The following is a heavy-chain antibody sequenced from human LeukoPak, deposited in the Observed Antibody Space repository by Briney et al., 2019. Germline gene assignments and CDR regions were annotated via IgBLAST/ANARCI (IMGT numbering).Heavy chain of an antibody. CDR1: GYTFSSYA. V-gene: IGHV1-69*06. CDR3: ARVVGDTAMDYYYYYMDV. Sequence: GASVKVSCKASGYTFSSYAISWVRQAPGQGLEWMGGIIPIFGTANYAQKFQGRVTITADKSTSTAYMELSSLRSEDTAVYYCARVVGDTAMDYYYYYMDVWGKGTTVTVSS. D-gene: IGHD5-18*01. J-gene: IGHJ6*03. CDR2: IIPIFGTA.